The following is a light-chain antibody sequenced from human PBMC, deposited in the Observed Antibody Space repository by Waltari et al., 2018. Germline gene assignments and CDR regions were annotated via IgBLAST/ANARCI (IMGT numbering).Light chain of an antibody. J-gene: IGKJ3*01. CDR3: QQYGSSPFT. V-gene: IGKV3-20*01. Sequence: EIVLTQSPGTLSLSPGERAPLSCRASQSLSSSYLAWYQKRPGQAPRLLIFGTSSRATGIPDRFSGGESGTDFTLTISRLEPEDFAVYYCQQYGSSPFTFGPGTKLDIK. CDR2: GTS. CDR1: QSLSSSY.